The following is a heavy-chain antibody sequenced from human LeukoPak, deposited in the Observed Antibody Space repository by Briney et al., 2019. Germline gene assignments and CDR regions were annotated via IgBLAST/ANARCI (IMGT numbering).Heavy chain of an antibody. CDR2: INPNSGGT. CDR1: GYTFTGYY. J-gene: IGHJ4*02. Sequence: ASVKVSCKASGYTFTGYYMHWVRQAPGQGLEWMGWINPNSGGTNYAQKFQGRVTMTRDTSISTAYMELSRLRSDDTAVYYCARDPVNCSGGSCYGYWGQGTLVTVSS. V-gene: IGHV1-2*02. CDR3: ARDPVNCSGGSCYGY. D-gene: IGHD2-15*01.